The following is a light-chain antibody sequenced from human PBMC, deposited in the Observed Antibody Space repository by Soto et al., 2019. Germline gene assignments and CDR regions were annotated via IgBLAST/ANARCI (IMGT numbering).Light chain of an antibody. CDR2: DVS. CDR1: QNIRNW. Sequence: DIQMTQSPSTLSASVGARVTITCRASQNIRNWLAWYQQKPGKAPKLLIYDVSSLESGVPPRFSGSGSGTDFTLTSSGLQPDDFATYYCQQYDSYWTFGQGTKVDIK. CDR3: QQYDSYWT. J-gene: IGKJ1*01. V-gene: IGKV1-5*01.